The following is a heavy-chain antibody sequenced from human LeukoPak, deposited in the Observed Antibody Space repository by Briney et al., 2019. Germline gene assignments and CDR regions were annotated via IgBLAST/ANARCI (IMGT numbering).Heavy chain of an antibody. V-gene: IGHV4-34*01. CDR2: INHGGST. CDR1: GGSFSGYY. CDR3: ANLVPPSTYYYDSSGQVLPDY. Sequence: SETLSLTCAVYGGSFSGYYWSWIRQPPGKGLEWIGEINHGGSTNYNPSLKSRVTISVDTSKNQFSLKLSSVTAADTAVYYCANLVPPSTYYYDSSGQVLPDYWGQGTLVTVSS. D-gene: IGHD3-22*01. J-gene: IGHJ4*02.